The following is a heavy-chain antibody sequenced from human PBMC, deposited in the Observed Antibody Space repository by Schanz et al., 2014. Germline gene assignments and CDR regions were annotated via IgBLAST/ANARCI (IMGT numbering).Heavy chain of an antibody. Sequence: QVQLQESGPGLVKPSGTLSLTCAVSGGSISSSNWWYWVRQPPGKGLEWIGEIHQNGSTNYNPSLKSRVTISVDTSKNQVSLKLSSVTAADTAVYYCARDGLGADYWGQGTLVTVSA. CDR2: IHQNGST. V-gene: IGHV4-4*02. CDR3: ARDGLGADY. CDR1: GGSISSSNW. J-gene: IGHJ4*02.